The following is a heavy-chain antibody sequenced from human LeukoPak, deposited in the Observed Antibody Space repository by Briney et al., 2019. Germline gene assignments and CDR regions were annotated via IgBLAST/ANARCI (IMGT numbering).Heavy chain of an antibody. CDR3: ARSPGYSSGWSWFDP. CDR1: GSTFSSKA. D-gene: IGHD6-19*01. V-gene: IGHV3-23*01. Sequence: GGSLRLSCAASGSTFSSKAMSWVRQAPGRGLEWVSSISGNGDSTYYADSVKGRFTISRDNSKNSLYLQMNSLRAEDTAVYYCARSPGYSSGWSWFDPWGQGTLVTVSS. J-gene: IGHJ5*02. CDR2: ISGNGDST.